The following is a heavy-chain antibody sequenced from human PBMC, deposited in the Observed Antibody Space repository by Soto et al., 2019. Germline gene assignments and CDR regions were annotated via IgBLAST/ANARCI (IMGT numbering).Heavy chain of an antibody. CDR2: FDPEDGET. D-gene: IGHD5-12*01. CDR1: GYTLTELS. V-gene: IGHV1-24*01. Sequence: ASLKVSCKVSGYTLTELSMHWVRQAPGKGLEWMGGFDPEDGETIYAQKFQGRVTMTADTSTDTAYMELSSLRSDDTAVYYCARAPYSGYVPGTYYYYMDVWGKGTTVTVSS. CDR3: ARAPYSGYVPGTYYYYMDV. J-gene: IGHJ6*03.